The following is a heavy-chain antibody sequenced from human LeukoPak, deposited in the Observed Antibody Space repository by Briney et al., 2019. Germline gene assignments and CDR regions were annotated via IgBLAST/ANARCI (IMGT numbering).Heavy chain of an antibody. J-gene: IGHJ4*02. CDR2: INPNSGGT. CDR3: ARELAVTGTGPADI. V-gene: IGHV1-2*02. CDR1: GYTFTGYY. Sequence: ASVKVSCKASGYTFTGYYMNWVRQAPGQGLEWMGWINPNSGGTNYAQKFQGRVTMTRDTSIGTAYMELSRLTSDDTAVYYCARELAVTGTGPADIWGQGTLVTVSS. D-gene: IGHD6-19*01.